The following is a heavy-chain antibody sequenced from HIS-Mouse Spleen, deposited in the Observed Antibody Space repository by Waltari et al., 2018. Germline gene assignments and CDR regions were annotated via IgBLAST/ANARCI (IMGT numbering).Heavy chain of an antibody. V-gene: IGHV4-38-2*02. J-gene: IGHJ5*02. CDR1: GYSISSGYY. CDR2: IYHSGST. Sequence: QVQLQESGPGLVKPSETLSLTCTVSGYSISSGYYWGWIRQPPGKGLEWIGSIYHSGSTYYNPSLKSRVTISVDTSKNQFSLKLSSVTAADTAVYYCAIVKTWGQGTLVTVSS. CDR3: AIVKT.